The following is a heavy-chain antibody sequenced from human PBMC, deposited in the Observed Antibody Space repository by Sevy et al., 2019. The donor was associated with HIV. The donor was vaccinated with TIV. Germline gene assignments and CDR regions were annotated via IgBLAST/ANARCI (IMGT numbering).Heavy chain of an antibody. CDR1: GGSISSSSYY. CDR2: IYYSGST. Sequence: SETLSLTCTVSGGSISSSSYYWGWIRQPPGKGLEWIGSIYYSGSTYYNPSLKSRVTISVDTSKNQFSLKLNSVTAADTAVYYCARHYYDSSGYYRYYYYYYGMDVWGQGTTVTVSS. J-gene: IGHJ6*02. CDR3: ARHYYDSSGYYRYYYYYYGMDV. D-gene: IGHD3-22*01. V-gene: IGHV4-39*01.